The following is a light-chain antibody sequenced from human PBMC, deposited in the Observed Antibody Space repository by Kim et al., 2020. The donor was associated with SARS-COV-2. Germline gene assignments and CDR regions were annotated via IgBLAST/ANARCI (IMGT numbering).Light chain of an antibody. V-gene: IGKV1-9*01. Sequence: DIQLTQSPSFLSASVGDRVTITCRASQGISSYLDWYQQKPGKAPKLLIYTASTLQSGVPSRFSGSGSGTEFTLTISSLQPEDFATYYCQPIYSYPRRTFGGGTKVDIK. CDR1: QGISSY. CDR3: QPIYSYPRRT. CDR2: TAS. J-gene: IGKJ4*01.